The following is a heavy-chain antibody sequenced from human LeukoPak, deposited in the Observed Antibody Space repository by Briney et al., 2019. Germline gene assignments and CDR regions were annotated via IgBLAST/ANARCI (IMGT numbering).Heavy chain of an antibody. Sequence: GGSLRLSCAASGFTFSRYWMHWVRQAPGKGLVWVSHINSDGSSTNYADSVQGRFTISRDNAKNSLYLQMSNLRAEDTAVYFCARGGGLDVWGQGATVTVSS. CDR1: GFTFSRYW. V-gene: IGHV3-74*01. D-gene: IGHD3-16*01. CDR3: ARGGGLDV. J-gene: IGHJ6*02. CDR2: INSDGSST.